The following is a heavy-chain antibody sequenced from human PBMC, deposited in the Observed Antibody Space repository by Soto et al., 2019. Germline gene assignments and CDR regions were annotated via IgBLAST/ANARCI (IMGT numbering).Heavy chain of an antibody. CDR2: ISPNFGNA. D-gene: IGHD2-2*01. Sequence: SVKVSCKASGGTFSSYAISWVRQAPGQGLEWMGWISPNFGNANYAQKFQGRVTMTTDTSTSTAYMELRSLRSDDTAMYFCAIYHLELFRFDYWGQGTLVTVSS. CDR1: GGTFSSYA. CDR3: AIYHLELFRFDY. J-gene: IGHJ4*02. V-gene: IGHV1-69*05.